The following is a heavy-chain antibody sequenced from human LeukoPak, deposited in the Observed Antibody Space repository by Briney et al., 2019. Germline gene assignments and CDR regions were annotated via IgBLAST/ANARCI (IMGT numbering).Heavy chain of an antibody. CDR3: VRNSATGFDS. Sequence: PGGSLRLSCAASGSTFSDYWMHWVRQAPGKGLVWVSRIKNDGSSTTYADSVKGRFTISRDNAKNTLSLLMSALRVDDTAVYYCVRNSATGFDSWGQGTLVTVSS. J-gene: IGHJ4*02. CDR2: IKNDGSST. CDR1: GSTFSDYW. V-gene: IGHV3-74*01. D-gene: IGHD6-13*01.